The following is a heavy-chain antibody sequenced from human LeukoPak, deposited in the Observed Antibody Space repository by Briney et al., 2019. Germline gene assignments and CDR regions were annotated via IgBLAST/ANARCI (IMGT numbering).Heavy chain of an antibody. V-gene: IGHV1-2*02. Sequence: XSVKVSCKASGYTFTGYYMHWVRQAPGQGREGMGWINPNSGGTNYAQKFQGRVTMTRDTSISTAYMELSRLRSDDTAVYYCARVYSGSYSGDDDDYWGQGTLVTVSS. CDR2: INPNSGGT. D-gene: IGHD1-26*01. J-gene: IGHJ4*02. CDR1: GYTFTGYY. CDR3: ARVYSGSYSGDDDDY.